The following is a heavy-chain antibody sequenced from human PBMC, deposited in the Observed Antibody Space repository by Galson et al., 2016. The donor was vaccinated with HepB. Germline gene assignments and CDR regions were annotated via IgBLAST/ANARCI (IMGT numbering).Heavy chain of an antibody. J-gene: IGHJ3*01. CDR2: IYYSGST. CDR3: ARDAELGAFDL. D-gene: IGHD1-7*01. Sequence: SETLSLTCTVSGDSINTFYWSWIRQPPGKGLEWIGYIYYSGSTNYNPSLKSRVTISVDTSKNQFSLKLNSVTAADTAVYFCARDAELGAFDLWGQGTMVTVSS. CDR1: GDSINTFY. V-gene: IGHV4-59*01.